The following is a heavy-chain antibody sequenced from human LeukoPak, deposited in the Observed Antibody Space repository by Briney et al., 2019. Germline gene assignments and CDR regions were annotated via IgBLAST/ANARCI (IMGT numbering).Heavy chain of an antibody. CDR2: IYYSGGT. V-gene: IGHV4-39*01. D-gene: IGHD5-18*01. CDR1: GGSISSSSYY. J-gene: IGHJ4*02. CDR3: ARREDTASFDY. Sequence: SETLSLTCAVSGGSISSSSYYWGWIRQPPGKGLEWIGNIYYSGGTYYNPSLKSRVTISVDTSKNQFSLKLSSVIAADTAVYYCARREDTASFDYWGQGTLVTVSS.